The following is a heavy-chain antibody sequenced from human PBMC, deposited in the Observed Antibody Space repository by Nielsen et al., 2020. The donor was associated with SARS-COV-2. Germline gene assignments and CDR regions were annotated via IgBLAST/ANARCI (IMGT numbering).Heavy chain of an antibody. V-gene: IGHV1-2*06. CDR1: GYTFTGDY. J-gene: IGHJ4*02. D-gene: IGHD6-19*01. CDR2: INPNSGGT. Sequence: SVTVSCKASGYTFTGDYMHWVRQAPGQGIEWMGRINPNSGGTNYAQKFQGRVTMTRDTSISTAYMVLSGLTSDDTAVYYCARGAQQWLADYWGQGTLVTVSS. CDR3: ARGAQQWLADY.